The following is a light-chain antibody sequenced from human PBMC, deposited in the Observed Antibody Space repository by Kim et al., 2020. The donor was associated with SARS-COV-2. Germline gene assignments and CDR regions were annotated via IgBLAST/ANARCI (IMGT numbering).Light chain of an antibody. J-gene: IGKJ2*03. CDR1: QSLVYTDGRTY. CDR3: MQGLHLPRS. V-gene: IGKV2-29*02. Sequence: IVMTQTPLSLSVTPGQPASISCKSSQSLVYTDGRTYLYWFLHRPGQSPQLLIHEVSRRFSGVPDRFSGSGAGTDFTLRIGRVEAEDVGVYYCMQGLHLPRSFGQGTKLEI. CDR2: EVS.